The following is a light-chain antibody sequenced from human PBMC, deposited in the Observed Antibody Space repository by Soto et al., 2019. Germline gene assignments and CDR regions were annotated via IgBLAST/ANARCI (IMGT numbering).Light chain of an antibody. Sequence: EIVLTQSPGTLSLSPGERATLSCRASQSLSSDHLAWYQQKPGQAPRLLIYRATSRATAIPDRFSGSGSGPAFTLTISKLEPDDFSVYYCQQYGSSPRTFGGGTTVEI. V-gene: IGKV3-20*01. J-gene: IGKJ4*01. CDR2: RAT. CDR1: QSLSSDH. CDR3: QQYGSSPRT.